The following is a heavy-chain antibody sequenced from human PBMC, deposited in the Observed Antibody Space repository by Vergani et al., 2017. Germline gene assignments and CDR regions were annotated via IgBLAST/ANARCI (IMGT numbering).Heavy chain of an antibody. CDR2: ISSDGGST. J-gene: IGHJ6*03. D-gene: IGHD1-1*01. Sequence: EVQLLESGGGLVQPGGSLRLSCAASGFTFSTYAMTWVRQAPGKGLEWVSTISSDGGSTYYADPVKGRFTISRDNSKNTLYLEMNALRAEDTAVYYCARDFLTRVTTLDYYYMGVWGKGTTVTVSS. CDR1: GFTFSTYA. V-gene: IGHV3-23*01. CDR3: ARDFLTRVTTLDYYYMGV.